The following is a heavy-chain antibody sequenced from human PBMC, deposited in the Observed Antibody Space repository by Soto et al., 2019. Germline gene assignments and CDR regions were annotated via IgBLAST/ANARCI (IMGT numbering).Heavy chain of an antibody. J-gene: IGHJ3*02. CDR2: IYYSGTT. V-gene: IGHV4-59*01. CDR3: ARTRDGNNRDGFDI. CDR1: GGSISNYY. Sequence: PSETLSLTCTVSGGSISNYYWSWIRQPPGKGLEWIGSIYYSGTTNYNPSIKSRVTISVDTSKNQFSLKLSSVTAADTAVYFCARTRDGNNRDGFDIWGQGTTVTVSS.